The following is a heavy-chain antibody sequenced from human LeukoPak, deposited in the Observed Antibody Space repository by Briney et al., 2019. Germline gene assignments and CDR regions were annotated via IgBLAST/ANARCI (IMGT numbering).Heavy chain of an antibody. CDR2: IYYSGST. D-gene: IGHD6-13*01. CDR3: ARCVSSSWYSACWFDP. CDR1: GGSISSYY. Sequence: SETLSLTCTVSGGSISSYYWSWIRQPPGKGLEWIGYIYYSGSTHYKPSLKSRVTISVDTSKNHFSLNLTSVTAADTAVYYRARCVSSSWYSACWFDPWGQGTLVTVSS. J-gene: IGHJ5*02. V-gene: IGHV4-59*08.